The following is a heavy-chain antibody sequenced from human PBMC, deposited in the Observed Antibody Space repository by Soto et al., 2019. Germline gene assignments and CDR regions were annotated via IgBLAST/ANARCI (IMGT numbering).Heavy chain of an antibody. CDR3: ARDLAAGDL. J-gene: IGHJ5*02. CDR2: INPMGGST. CDR1: GYTFINYY. D-gene: IGHD6-13*01. Sequence: ASEKVSCKASGYTFINYYIHWVRQAPGQGLEWMAIINPMGGSTNYAQEFQGRVTLTSDTSTSTVYMELSSLRFEDTALFYCARDLAAGDLWGQGTLVTVSS. V-gene: IGHV1-46*01.